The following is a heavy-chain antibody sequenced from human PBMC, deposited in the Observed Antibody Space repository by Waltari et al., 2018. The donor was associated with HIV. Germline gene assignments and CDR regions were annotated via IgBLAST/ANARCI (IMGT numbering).Heavy chain of an antibody. D-gene: IGHD3-16*01. Sequence: KGLEWVAIINEDGSKKDYVDSVKGRFTISRDNARNSLYLQMNNLRRGDTAVYYCGRGGLRDYWGQGTLVTVSS. CDR3: GRGGLRDY. V-gene: IGHV3-7*01. CDR2: INEDGSKK. J-gene: IGHJ4*02.